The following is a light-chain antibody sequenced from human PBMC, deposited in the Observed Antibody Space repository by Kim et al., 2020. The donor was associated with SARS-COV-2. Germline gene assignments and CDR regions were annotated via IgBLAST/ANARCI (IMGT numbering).Light chain of an antibody. Sequence: AWVKLTCTHSNGHYSDAIAGNQQRPGKGPRYLMKVNSDGSHSKGDGIPERFSGSSSGAERYLTISSLQSDDEADYYCQTWGPGIRVFGGGTQLTVL. CDR2: VNSDGSH. J-gene: IGLJ3*02. V-gene: IGLV4-69*01. CDR3: QTWGPGIRV. CDR1: NGHYSDA.